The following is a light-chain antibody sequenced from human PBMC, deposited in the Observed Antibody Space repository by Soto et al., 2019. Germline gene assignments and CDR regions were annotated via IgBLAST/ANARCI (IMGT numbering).Light chain of an antibody. V-gene: IGKV3-15*01. CDR2: GVS. J-gene: IGKJ1*01. Sequence: EIVMTQSPATLSVSPGERATLSCRASQSVSSDLAWYQQKPGQAPRLLVYGVSTRDTGVPARRSGSGSGTEFTLTITGLESEDFAVSYGQLYNNWPRTFGQGTKVAIK. CDR3: QLYNNWPRT. CDR1: QSVSSD.